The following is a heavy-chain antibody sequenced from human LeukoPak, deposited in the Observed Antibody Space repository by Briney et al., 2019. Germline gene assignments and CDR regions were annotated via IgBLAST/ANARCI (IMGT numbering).Heavy chain of an antibody. CDR2: IYSGGGT. CDR3: ARISVVSRSGPLDY. D-gene: IGHD3-10*01. Sequence: EGSLRLSCAVSGFTVSSNYMSWVRQAPGNGLEWVSVIYSGGGTYYADSVKGRFTISRDNSKNTLYLQMNSLRAEDAAVYYCARISVVSRSGPLDYWGQGTLVTVSS. CDR1: GFTVSSNY. V-gene: IGHV3-53*01. J-gene: IGHJ4*02.